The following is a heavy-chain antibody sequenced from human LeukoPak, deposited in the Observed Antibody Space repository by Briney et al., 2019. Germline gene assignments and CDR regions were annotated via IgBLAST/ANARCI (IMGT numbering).Heavy chain of an antibody. CDR3: GRHLYGGNSAIDY. J-gene: IGHJ4*02. Sequence: GESLKISCKCSGYSFTSYWIGWVRQMPGKGLEWTGIMYPGDSDTRYSPSFQGQVTISVDKSISTAYLQWSSLKASDTAMYYCGRHLYGGNSAIDYWGQGTLVTVSS. V-gene: IGHV5-51*01. CDR2: MYPGDSDT. CDR1: GYSFTSYW. D-gene: IGHD4-23*01.